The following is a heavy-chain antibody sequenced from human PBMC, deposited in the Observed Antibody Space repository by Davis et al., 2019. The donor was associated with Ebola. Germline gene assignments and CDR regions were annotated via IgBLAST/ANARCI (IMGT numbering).Heavy chain of an antibody. CDR3: AREPPHNHYGGPDY. J-gene: IGHJ4*02. V-gene: IGHV1-46*01. D-gene: IGHD4-23*01. CDR2: INPSGGST. CDR1: GYTFTSYH. Sequence: AASVKVSCKASGYTFTSYHMHWVRQAPGQGLEWMGIINPSGGSTSYAQKFQGRVTVTRDTSTSTVYMELSSLRSEDTAVYYCAREPPHNHYGGPDYWAREPWSPSPQ.